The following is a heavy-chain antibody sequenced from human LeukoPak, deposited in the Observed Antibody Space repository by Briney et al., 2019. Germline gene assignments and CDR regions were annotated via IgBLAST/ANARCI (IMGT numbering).Heavy chain of an antibody. D-gene: IGHD2-15*01. CDR3: ARREWDIVVVVAATQSPFDY. CDR1: GGSISSYY. CDR2: IYTSGST. V-gene: IGHV4-4*07. Sequence: KSSETLSLTCTVPGGSISSYYWSWIRQPAGKGLEWIGRIYTSGSTNYNPSLKSRVAMSVDTSKNQFSLKLSSVTAADTAVYYCARREWDIVVVVAATQSPFDYWGQGTLVTVSS. J-gene: IGHJ4*02.